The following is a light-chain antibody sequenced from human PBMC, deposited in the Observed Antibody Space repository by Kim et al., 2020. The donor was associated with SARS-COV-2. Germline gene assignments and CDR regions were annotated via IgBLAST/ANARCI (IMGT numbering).Light chain of an antibody. CDR2: WAS. CDR3: QQYYSTPHT. CDR1: QSVLYSSNNKNY. J-gene: IGKJ2*01. V-gene: IGKV4-1*01. Sequence: DIVMTQSPDSLAVSLGERATINCKSSQSVLYSSNNKNYLDWYQQKPGQTPKLLIYWASTRESGVPDRFSGSGSGTDFTLTISSLQAEDVAVYYCQQYYSTPHTFGQGTKL.